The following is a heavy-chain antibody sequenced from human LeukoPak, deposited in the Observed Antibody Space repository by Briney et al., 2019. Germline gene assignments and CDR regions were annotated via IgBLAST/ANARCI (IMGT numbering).Heavy chain of an antibody. V-gene: IGHV4-34*01. CDR2: INHSGST. D-gene: IGHD4-17*01. Sequence: SETLSLTCAVYGGSFSGYYWSWIRQPPGKGLEWIGEINHSGSTNYNPSLKSRVTISVGTSKNQFSLKLSSVTAADTAVYYCARGSPLYGDYFDYWGQGTLVTVSS. CDR1: GGSFSGYY. J-gene: IGHJ4*02. CDR3: ARGSPLYGDYFDY.